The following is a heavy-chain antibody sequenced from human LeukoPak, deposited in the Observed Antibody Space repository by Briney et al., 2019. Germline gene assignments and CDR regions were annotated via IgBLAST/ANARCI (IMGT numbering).Heavy chain of an antibody. Sequence: GGSLRLSCAAPGLTFSSYAMHWVRQPPGKGLEWVAVISSDGSNKYHADSVKGRFTISRDDHKNTLYLQMNSLRGDDTAVYYCARDKYSDYWGQGTLVTVSS. CDR3: ARDKYSDY. CDR1: GLTFSSYA. D-gene: IGHD2-21*01. CDR2: ISSDGSNK. J-gene: IGHJ4*02. V-gene: IGHV3-30-3*01.